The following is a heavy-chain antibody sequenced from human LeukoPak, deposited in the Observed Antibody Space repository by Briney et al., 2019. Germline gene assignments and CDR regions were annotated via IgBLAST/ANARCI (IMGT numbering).Heavy chain of an antibody. CDR3: VRSLDY. CDR2: IKQDGSDK. V-gene: IGHV3-7*03. Sequence: GGSLRLSCAASGFTFSNYWMAWVRQAPGKGLEWVANIKQDGSDKYYVPSVRGRFTISRDNSKNTVYLQMNSLRVEDTALYYCVRSLDYWGQGTLVTVSS. CDR1: GFTFSNYW. J-gene: IGHJ4*02.